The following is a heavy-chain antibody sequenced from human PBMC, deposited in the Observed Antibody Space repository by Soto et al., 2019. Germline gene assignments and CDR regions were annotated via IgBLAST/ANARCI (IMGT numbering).Heavy chain of an antibody. Sequence: ASVKVSCKASGGTFSSYAISWVRQAPGQGLEWMGGIIPIFGTANYAQKFQGRVTITADESTSTAYMELSSLRSEDTAVYYCASSDIVVVPAAIRGNYGMDAWGQGTTVTVSS. CDR2: IIPIFGTA. CDR1: GGTFSSYA. J-gene: IGHJ6*02. CDR3: ASSDIVVVPAAIRGNYGMDA. V-gene: IGHV1-69*13. D-gene: IGHD2-2*02.